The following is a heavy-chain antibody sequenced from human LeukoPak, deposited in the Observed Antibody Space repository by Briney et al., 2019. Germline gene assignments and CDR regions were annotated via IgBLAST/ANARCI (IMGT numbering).Heavy chain of an antibody. CDR3: AIGIAAAGPDFDY. CDR2: IYYSGST. D-gene: IGHD6-13*01. V-gene: IGHV4-59*01. CDR1: GGSISSYY. Sequence: SETLSLTCTVSGGSISSYYWSWIRQPPGKGLEWIGYIYYSGSTNYNPSLKSRVTISVDTSKNQFSLKLSSVTAADTAVYYCAIGIAAAGPDFDYWGQGTLVTVSS. J-gene: IGHJ4*02.